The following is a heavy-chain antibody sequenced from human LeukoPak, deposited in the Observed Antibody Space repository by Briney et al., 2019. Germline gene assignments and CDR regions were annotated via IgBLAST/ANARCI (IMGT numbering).Heavy chain of an antibody. CDR3: ARSGPTVGHAFDI. CDR1: GYTFTSYD. D-gene: IGHD4-23*01. V-gene: IGHV1-8*01. CDR2: MNPNSGNT. Sequence: GASVKVSCTASGYTFTSYDINWVRQATGQGLEWMGWMNPNSGNTGYAQKFQGRVTMTRNTSISTAYMELSSLRSEDTAVYYCARSGPTVGHAFDIWGQGTMVTVSS. J-gene: IGHJ3*02.